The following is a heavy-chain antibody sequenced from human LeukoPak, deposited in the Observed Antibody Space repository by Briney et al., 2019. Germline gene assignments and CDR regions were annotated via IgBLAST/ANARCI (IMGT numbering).Heavy chain of an antibody. CDR2: ISSSSSYI. CDR3: ARDLRVGAPTRPFDY. D-gene: IGHD1-26*01. Sequence: GGSLRLSCAASGFTFSSYAMSWVRQAPGKGLEWVSSISSSSSYIYYADSVKGRFTISRDNAKNSLYLQMNSLRAEDTAVYYCARDLRVGAPTRPFDYWGQGTLVTVSS. CDR1: GFTFSSYA. J-gene: IGHJ4*02. V-gene: IGHV3-21*01.